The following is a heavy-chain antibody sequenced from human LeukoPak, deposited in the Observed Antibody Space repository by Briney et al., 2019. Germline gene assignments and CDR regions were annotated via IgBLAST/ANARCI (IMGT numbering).Heavy chain of an antibody. CDR3: AKEGAPYTTNYGMDV. CDR2: ISGSGGST. CDR1: GFTFSSYA. D-gene: IGHD1-26*01. V-gene: IGHV3-23*01. Sequence: GGSLRLSCAASGFTFSSYAMSWVRQAPGKGLEWVSAISGSGGSTYYADSVKGRFTISRDDSKNTLYLQMNSLRAEDTAVYYCAKEGAPYTTNYGMDVWGQGTTVTVSS. J-gene: IGHJ6*02.